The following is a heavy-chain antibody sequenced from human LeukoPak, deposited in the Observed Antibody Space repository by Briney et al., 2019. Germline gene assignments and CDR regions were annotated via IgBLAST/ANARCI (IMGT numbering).Heavy chain of an antibody. Sequence: GGSLRLSCAASVLIVSSNYMSWVRQAPGKGLEWVSVIYSGGSMYYADSVKRRFTISRDISKNTLYLQMNSLSSEDTAVYYCARDPSRGLYYFDHWGQGTLVTVSS. J-gene: IGHJ4*02. D-gene: IGHD3/OR15-3a*01. CDR1: VLIVSSNY. CDR2: IYSGGSM. CDR3: ARDPSRGLYYFDH. V-gene: IGHV3-53*01.